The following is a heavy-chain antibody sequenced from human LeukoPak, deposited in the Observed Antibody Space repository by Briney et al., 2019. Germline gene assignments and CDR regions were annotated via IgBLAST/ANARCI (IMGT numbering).Heavy chain of an antibody. CDR1: GYTFTSYG. CDR2: ITTYNGNT. V-gene: IGHV1-18*01. Sequence: ASVKVSCKASGYTFTSYGISWVRQAPGQGLEWMGWITTYNGNTNTAQKLQGRVTMTTDTSTSTAYMEVRRLTSDDTAVYYCARAGLWWPDINFDYWGQGTLVTVSS. CDR3: ARAGLWWPDINFDY. J-gene: IGHJ4*02. D-gene: IGHD2-21*01.